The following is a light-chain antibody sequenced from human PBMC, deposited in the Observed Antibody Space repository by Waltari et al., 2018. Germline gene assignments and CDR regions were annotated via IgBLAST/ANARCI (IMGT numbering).Light chain of an antibody. CDR2: EAS. CDR3: QQRANWPPLT. Sequence: EVVLTQSPATLSLSPGERATLSCRASQSVYNFLAWYQQKPGPAPRLLIYEASQRATGIPARFSGSGSVTDFTLTISNLEPEDVAVYYCQQRANWPPLTFGGGTKVEIK. CDR1: QSVYNF. V-gene: IGKV3-11*01. J-gene: IGKJ4*01.